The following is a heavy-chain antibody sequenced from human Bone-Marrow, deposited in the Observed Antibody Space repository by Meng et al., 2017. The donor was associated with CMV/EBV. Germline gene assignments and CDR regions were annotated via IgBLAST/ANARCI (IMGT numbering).Heavy chain of an antibody. V-gene: IGHV3-43*01. J-gene: IGHJ3*02. D-gene: IGHD4-17*01. CDR1: GFTFDDHT. Sequence: GEFLKISCAASGFTFDDHTMHWVRQAPGRGLEWVSLIRWDGGTIYYADSVKGRFTISRDNSKNSLYLQMNSLRIEDTALYYCAKGDHRGGDYIDAFDIWGQGTMVTVSS. CDR2: IRWDGGTI. CDR3: AKGDHRGGDYIDAFDI.